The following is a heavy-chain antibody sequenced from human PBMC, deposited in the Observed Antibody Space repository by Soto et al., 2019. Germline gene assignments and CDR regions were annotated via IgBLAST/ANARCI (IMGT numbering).Heavy chain of an antibody. CDR3: ARGYSHYAH. V-gene: IGHV4-61*01. D-gene: IGHD4-4*01. CDR2: IYYSGPT. CDR1: GGSVSRDSNS. J-gene: IGHJ4*02. Sequence: SETLSLTCNVSGGSVSRDSNSWGWIRQPPGKGLEWIGYIYYSGPTRYNPSLESRVTISIDSSKNQVSLNLTSVTAADTAVYYCARGYSHYAHWGRGTLVTVSS.